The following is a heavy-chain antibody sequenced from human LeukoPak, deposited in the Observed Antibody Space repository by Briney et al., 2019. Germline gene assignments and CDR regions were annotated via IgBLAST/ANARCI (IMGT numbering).Heavy chain of an antibody. CDR2: IYYSGST. J-gene: IGHJ6*02. CDR3: ARGGEIWFGELGTRYYYYGMDV. CDR1: GGSISSSSYY. V-gene: IGHV4-39*07. Sequence: ASETLSLTCTVSGGSISSSSYYWGWIRQPPGKGLEWIGSIYYSGSTYYNPSLKSRVTISVDTSKNQFSLKLSSVTAADTAVYYCARGGEIWFGELGTRYYYYGMDVWGQGTTVTVSS. D-gene: IGHD3-10*01.